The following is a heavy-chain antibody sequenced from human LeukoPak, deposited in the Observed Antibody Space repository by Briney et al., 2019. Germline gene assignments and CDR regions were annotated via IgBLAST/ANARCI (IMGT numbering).Heavy chain of an antibody. J-gene: IGHJ4*02. CDR2: IYYSGST. V-gene: IGHV4-59*01. D-gene: IGHD3-3*01. Sequence: SETLSLTCTVSGGSISSYYWSWFRQPPGKGLEWIGYIYYSGSTNYNPSLKSRVTISVDTSKNQFSLKLSSVTAADTAVYYCARGDRFLEWLSYFDYWGQGTLVTVSS. CDR3: ARGDRFLEWLSYFDY. CDR1: GGSISSYY.